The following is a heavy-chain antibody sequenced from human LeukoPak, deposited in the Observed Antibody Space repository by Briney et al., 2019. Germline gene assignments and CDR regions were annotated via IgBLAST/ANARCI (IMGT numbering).Heavy chain of an antibody. Sequence: GGSLRLSCAASGFTFSSYAMSWVRQAPGKGLEWVSSISGSGHSTYYADSVRGRFTISRHNSKNTVYLQMNSLRAEDTAVYYCAKGPYDDWGAPTVTTFFDYWGQGTLVTVSS. CDR1: GFTFSSYA. CDR3: AKGPYDDWGAPTVTTFFDY. J-gene: IGHJ4*02. V-gene: IGHV3-23*01. CDR2: ISGSGHST. D-gene: IGHD4-17*01.